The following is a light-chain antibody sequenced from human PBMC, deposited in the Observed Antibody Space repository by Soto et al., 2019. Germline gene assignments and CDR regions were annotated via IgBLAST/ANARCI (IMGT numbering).Light chain of an antibody. CDR1: SSNIGSNY. V-gene: IGLV1-47*01. CDR2: RNN. J-gene: IGLJ1*01. CDR3: AAWDDSLSGPLYV. Sequence: QAVVTQPPSASGTPGQRVTISCSGSSSNIGSNYVYWYQQLPGTAPKLLIYRNNQRPSGVPDRFSGSKSGTSASLVISGLRSEDEADYYCAAWDDSLSGPLYVFGTGTKLTVL.